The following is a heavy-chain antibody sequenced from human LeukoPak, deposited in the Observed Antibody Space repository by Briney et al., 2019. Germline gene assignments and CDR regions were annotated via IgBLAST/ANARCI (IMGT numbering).Heavy chain of an antibody. Sequence: GGSLRLSCAASGFTFSSYAMSWVRQAPGKGLEWVSAISGSGGSTYYADSVKGRFTISRDNSKNTLYLQMNSLRAEDTAVYYCAKVAKWACSSTSCYYFDYWGQGTLVTVPS. V-gene: IGHV3-23*01. CDR3: AKVAKWACSSTSCYYFDY. CDR1: GFTFSSYA. D-gene: IGHD2-2*01. CDR2: ISGSGGST. J-gene: IGHJ4*02.